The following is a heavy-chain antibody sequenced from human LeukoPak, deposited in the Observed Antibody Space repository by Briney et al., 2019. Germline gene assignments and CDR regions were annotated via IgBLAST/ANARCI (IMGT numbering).Heavy chain of an antibody. J-gene: IGHJ4*02. Sequence: GGSLRLSCAASGFTFSSYSMNWVRQAPGKGLEWVPAISGSGGNTYYADSVKGRFTISRDNTKNTLYLQMNSLRAEDRAIYYCAKGPLIEVAGTTWDYWGQGTLVTVSS. CDR3: AKGPLIEVAGTTWDY. V-gene: IGHV3-23*01. D-gene: IGHD6-19*01. CDR1: GFTFSSYS. CDR2: ISGSGGNT.